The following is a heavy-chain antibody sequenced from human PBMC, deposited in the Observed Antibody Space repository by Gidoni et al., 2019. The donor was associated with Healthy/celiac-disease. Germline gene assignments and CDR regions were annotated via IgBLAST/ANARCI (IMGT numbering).Heavy chain of an antibody. CDR1: GFTFSSYG. D-gene: IGHD3-22*01. CDR2: ISYDGSNK. V-gene: IGHV3-30*18. CDR3: AKNHYYDSSGYYYKSGEYFQH. Sequence: QVQLVESGGGVVQPGRSLSLSCAASGFTFSSYGMHWVRQAPGKGLEWVAVISYDGSNKYYADSVKGRFTISRDNSKNTLYLQMNSLRAEDTAVYYCAKNHYYDSSGYYYKSGEYFQHWGQGTLVTVSS. J-gene: IGHJ1*01.